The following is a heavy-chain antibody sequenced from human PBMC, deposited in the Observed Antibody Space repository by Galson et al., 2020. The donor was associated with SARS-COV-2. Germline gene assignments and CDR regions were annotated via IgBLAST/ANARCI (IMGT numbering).Heavy chain of an antibody. D-gene: IGHD3-16*02. Sequence: TGGSLRLSCAASGFTFSDYYMSWIRQAPGKGLEWVSYISSSGSTIYYADSVKGRFTISRDNAKNPLYLQMNSLRAEDTAVYYCARDASVITFGGVIAQSYYYYYYGMDVWGQGTTVTVSS. CDR1: GFTFSDYY. CDR3: ARDASVITFGGVIAQSYYYYYYGMDV. J-gene: IGHJ6*02. V-gene: IGHV3-11*01. CDR2: ISSSGSTI.